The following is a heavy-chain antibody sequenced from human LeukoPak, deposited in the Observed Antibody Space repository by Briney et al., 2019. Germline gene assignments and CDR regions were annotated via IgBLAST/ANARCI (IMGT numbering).Heavy chain of an antibody. D-gene: IGHD2-2*01. CDR3: ARDYCSSTSCLFDY. CDR2: INPNSGDT. V-gene: IGHV1-2*06. Sequence: EASVKVSRKASGYTFTGYHMHWVRQAPGQGLEWMGRINPNSGDTNYAQKFQGRVTMTRDTSISTAYMELSRLRSDDTAVYYCARDYCSSTSCLFDYWGQGTLVTVSS. CDR1: GYTFTGYH. J-gene: IGHJ4*02.